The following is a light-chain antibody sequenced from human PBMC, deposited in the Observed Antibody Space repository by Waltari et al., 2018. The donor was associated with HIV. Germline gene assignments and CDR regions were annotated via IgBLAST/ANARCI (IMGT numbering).Light chain of an antibody. Sequence: QLVLTQSPSASASLGASVKLTCTLSSGHSTYAIAWHQQQPEKGPRYLMKVNSDGSHSKGDGIPDRFSGSSSGSERYLIISSLQSEDEADYYCQVWDSSSDHVVFGGGTKLTVL. J-gene: IGLJ2*01. CDR3: QVWDSSSDHVV. CDR2: VNSDGSH. V-gene: IGLV4-69*01. CDR1: SGHSTYA.